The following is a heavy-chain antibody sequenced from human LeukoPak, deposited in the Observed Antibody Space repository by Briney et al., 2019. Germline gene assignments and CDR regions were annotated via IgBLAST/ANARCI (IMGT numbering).Heavy chain of an antibody. CDR3: ARVRDGYNDAYDI. D-gene: IGHD5-24*01. CDR1: GYTFNNYN. Sequence: PGASVKVSCKASGYTFNNYNTHWLRQAPGQGLEWMGIVNPGGDSTNYAQDFQGRLTLTGDTSTSTVYMELSSLRSEDTAVYYCARVRDGYNDAYDIWGQGTMVTVTS. V-gene: IGHV1-46*02. J-gene: IGHJ3*02. CDR2: VNPGGDST.